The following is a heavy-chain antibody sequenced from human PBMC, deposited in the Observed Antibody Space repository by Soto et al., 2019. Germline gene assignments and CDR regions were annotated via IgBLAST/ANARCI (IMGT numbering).Heavy chain of an antibody. V-gene: IGHV4-61*01. J-gene: IGHJ6*02. D-gene: IGHD6-6*01. CDR2: IYYSGST. Sequence: SETLSLTCTVSGGSVSSGSYYWSWIRQPPGKGLEWIGYIYYSGSTNYNPSLKSRVTMSVDTSKNQFSLKLSAVTAADTAVYYCARDMYSRSRLTPYGIDVWGRGTTVTVSS. CDR1: GGSVSSGSYY. CDR3: ARDMYSRSRLTPYGIDV.